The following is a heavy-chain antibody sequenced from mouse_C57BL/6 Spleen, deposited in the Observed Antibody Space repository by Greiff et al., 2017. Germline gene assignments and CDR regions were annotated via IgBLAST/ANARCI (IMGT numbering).Heavy chain of an antibody. CDR2: IDPSDSET. Sequence: VKLQQPGAELVRPGSSVKLSCKASGYTFTSYWMHWVKQRPIQGLEWIGNIDPSDSETHYNQKFKDKATLTVDKSSSTAYMQLSSLTSEDSAVYYCARPLLDYGSSLFAYWGQGTLVTVSA. V-gene: IGHV1-52*01. D-gene: IGHD1-1*01. CDR3: ARPLLDYGSSLFAY. J-gene: IGHJ3*01. CDR1: GYTFTSYW.